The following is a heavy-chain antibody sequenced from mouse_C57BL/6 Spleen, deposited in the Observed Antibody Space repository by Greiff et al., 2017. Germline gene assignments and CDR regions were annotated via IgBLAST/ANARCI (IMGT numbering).Heavy chain of an antibody. V-gene: IGHV1-59*01. Sequence: QVQLQQPGAELVRPGTSVKLSCKASGYTFTSYWMHWVKQRPGQGLEWIGVIDPSDSYTNYNQKFKGKATLTVDTSSSTAYMQLSSLTSEDSAVYYCARSLDGYYPYYAMDYWGQGTSVTVSS. CDR2: IDPSDSYT. J-gene: IGHJ4*01. CDR1: GYTFTSYW. CDR3: ARSLDGYYPYYAMDY. D-gene: IGHD2-3*01.